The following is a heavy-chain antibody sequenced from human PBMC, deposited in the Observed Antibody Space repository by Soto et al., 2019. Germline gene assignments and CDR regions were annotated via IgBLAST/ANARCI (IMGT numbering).Heavy chain of an antibody. CDR3: AKDISYGMTTVTG. J-gene: IGHJ4*02. CDR1: GFTFDDYG. D-gene: IGHD4-17*01. Sequence: SLRLSCAASGFTFDDYGMHWVRQAPGKGLEWVSGISWNSGSIGYADSVKGRFTISRDNAKTSLYLQMNSLRAEDTAFYYCAKDISYGMTTVTGWGQGTLVTVSS. CDR2: ISWNSGSI. V-gene: IGHV3-9*01.